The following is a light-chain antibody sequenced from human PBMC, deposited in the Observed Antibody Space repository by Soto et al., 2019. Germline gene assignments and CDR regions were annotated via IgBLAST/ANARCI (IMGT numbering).Light chain of an antibody. CDR1: QSVSSY. Sequence: EIVLTQSPATLSLSPGERATLSCRASQSVSSYLAWYQQKPGQAPRLLIYDASNRATGIPARFSGSGSGTDFTLTISSLEPEDFATYYCQQYDNLPRVTFGQGTRLEIK. CDR2: DAS. CDR3: QQYDNLPRVT. J-gene: IGKJ5*01. V-gene: IGKV3-11*01.